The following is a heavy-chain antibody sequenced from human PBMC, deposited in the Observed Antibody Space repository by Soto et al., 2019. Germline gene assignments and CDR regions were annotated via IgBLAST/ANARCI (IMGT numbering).Heavy chain of an antibody. V-gene: IGHV1-18*01. D-gene: IGHD4-17*01. CDR3: ARGCIAVTTHLCY. CDR2: INPYNGNT. J-gene: IGHJ4*02. Sequence: ASVKVSCKTSGYTFNTYGITWVRQAPGQGLEWMGWINPYNGNTKFAQKLQDRVTMTTATSTSTAYMELASLRSDDTAVYYCARGCIAVTTHLCYWGQGTLVTVSS. CDR1: GYTFNTYG.